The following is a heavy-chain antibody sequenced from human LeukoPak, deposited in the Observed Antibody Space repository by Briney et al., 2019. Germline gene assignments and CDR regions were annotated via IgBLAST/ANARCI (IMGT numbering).Heavy chain of an antibody. CDR2: ISYDGSNK. CDR3: ARGNLGSYGPGSSGYYWENYFDY. J-gene: IGHJ4*02. CDR1: GFTFSSYA. D-gene: IGHD3-22*01. V-gene: IGHV3-30*04. Sequence: GGSLRLSCAASGFTFSSYAMHWVRQAPGKGLEWVAVISYDGSNKYYADSVKGRFTISRDNSMNTLYLQMNSLRAEDTAVYYCARGNLGSYGPGSSGYYWENYFDYWGQGTLVTVSS.